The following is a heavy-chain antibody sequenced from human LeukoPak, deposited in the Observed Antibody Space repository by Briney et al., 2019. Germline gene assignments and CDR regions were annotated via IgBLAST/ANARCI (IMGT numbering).Heavy chain of an antibody. CDR2: IKQEGTEI. V-gene: IGHV3-7*01. CDR3: ARTPDGADY. J-gene: IGHJ4*02. CDR1: GFTFNNYW. Sequence: GGSLRLSCAASGFTFNNYWMTWSRQAPGKGLEWVANIKQEGTEIFYVDSVRGRFIISRDNAENSLYLQMNSLRVEDTAVYYCARTPDGADYWGQGTLVTVSS. D-gene: IGHD3-10*01.